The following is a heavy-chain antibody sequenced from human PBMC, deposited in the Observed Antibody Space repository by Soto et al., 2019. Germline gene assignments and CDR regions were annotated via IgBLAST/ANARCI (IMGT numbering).Heavy chain of an antibody. V-gene: IGHV4-34*01. CDR1: GGSFSGYY. CDR3: ARPYSSGWTYYYYYGMDV. D-gene: IGHD6-19*01. J-gene: IGHJ6*02. Sequence: NPSETLSLTCAVYGGSFSGYYWSWIRQPPGKGLEWIGEINHSGSTNYNPSLKSRVTISVDTSKNQFSLKLSSVTAAGTAVYYCARPYSSGWTYYYYYGMDVWGQGTTVTVSS. CDR2: INHSGST.